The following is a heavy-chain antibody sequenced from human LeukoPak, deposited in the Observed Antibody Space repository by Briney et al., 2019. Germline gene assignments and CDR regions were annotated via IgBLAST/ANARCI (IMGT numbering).Heavy chain of an antibody. CDR3: ARAYSSSKYNWFDP. Sequence: SETLSLTCAVYGGSFSGYYWSWIRQPPGKGLEWIGEINHSGSTNYNPSLKSRVTKSVDTSKNQFSLKLSSVTAADTAVYYCARAYSSSKYNWFDPWGQGTLVTVSS. CDR2: INHSGST. V-gene: IGHV4-34*01. D-gene: IGHD6-13*01. J-gene: IGHJ5*02. CDR1: GGSFSGYY.